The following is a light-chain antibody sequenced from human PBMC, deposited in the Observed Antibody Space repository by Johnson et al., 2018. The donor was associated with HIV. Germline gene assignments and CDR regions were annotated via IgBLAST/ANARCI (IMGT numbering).Light chain of an antibody. V-gene: IGLV1-44*01. CDR3: GTWDSSLSAYV. J-gene: IGLJ1*01. CDR1: SSNIGSNT. CDR2: RDI. Sequence: QSVLTQPPSASGTPGQRVTISCSGSSSNIGSNTVNWYQHLPGTAPNLLIYRDIQRPSGVPDRFSASKSGTSASLAISGLQAEDEADYYCGTWDSSLSAYVFGTGTKVTVL.